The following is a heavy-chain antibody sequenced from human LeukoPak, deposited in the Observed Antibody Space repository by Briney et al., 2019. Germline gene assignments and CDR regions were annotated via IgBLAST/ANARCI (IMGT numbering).Heavy chain of an antibody. CDR2: IYYSGST. J-gene: IGHJ4*02. Sequence: SETLSLTCAVYGGSFSGYFWSWIRQPPGKGLEWIGSIYYSGSTYYNPSLKSRVTISVDTSKNQFSLKLSSVTAADTAVYYCASLSSFLGLYYFDYWGQGTLVTVSS. CDR3: ASLSSFLGLYYFDY. CDR1: GGSFSGYF. D-gene: IGHD6-13*01. V-gene: IGHV4-34*01.